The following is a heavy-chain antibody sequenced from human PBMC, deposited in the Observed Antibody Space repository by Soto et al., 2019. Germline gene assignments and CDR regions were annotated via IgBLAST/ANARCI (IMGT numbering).Heavy chain of an antibody. Sequence: EVQLVESGGDLVQPGRSLRLSCAASGFTFDDYAMHWVRQAPGKGLEWVSGISWNSGSIGYADSVKGRFTISRDNAKNSLYLQMNSLRAEDTALYYCAKGMTTVTTVDYWGQGTLVTVSS. J-gene: IGHJ4*02. CDR2: ISWNSGSI. V-gene: IGHV3-9*01. D-gene: IGHD4-17*01. CDR1: GFTFDDYA. CDR3: AKGMTTVTTVDY.